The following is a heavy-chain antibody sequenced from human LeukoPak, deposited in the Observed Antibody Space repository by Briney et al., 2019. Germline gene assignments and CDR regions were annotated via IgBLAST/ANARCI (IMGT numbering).Heavy chain of an antibody. J-gene: IGHJ4*02. CDR1: GYNFNTFW. V-gene: IGHV5-51*01. CDR3: ARHHRKYSGSLRGALDY. Sequence: GESLKISCKASGYNFNTFWISWVRQMPGKGLEWMGIIYPDDSDTRYNPSLQGQVTISADKSTGTFSLQWSSLKASDTAIYYCARHHRKYSGSLRGALDYWGQGTLVTVSS. D-gene: IGHD1-26*01. CDR2: IYPDDSDT.